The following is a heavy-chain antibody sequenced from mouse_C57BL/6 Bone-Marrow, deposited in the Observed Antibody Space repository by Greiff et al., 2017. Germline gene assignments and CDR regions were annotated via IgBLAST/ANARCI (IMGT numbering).Heavy chain of an antibody. J-gene: IGHJ2*01. CDR1: GYTFTSYG. V-gene: IGHV1-58*01. CDR2: IYIGNGYT. Sequence: VQLQQSGAELVRPGSSVKMSCTTSGYTFTSYGINWVKQRPGQGLEWIGYIYIGNGYTEYNAKFKGKATLTSDTSSSTAYMQLSSLTSEDSAIYFCGRWDFDGWGQGTTLTVSS. CDR3: GRWDFDG.